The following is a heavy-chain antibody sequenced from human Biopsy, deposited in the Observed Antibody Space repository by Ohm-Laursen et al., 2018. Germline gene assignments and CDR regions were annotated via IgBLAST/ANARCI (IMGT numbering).Heavy chain of an antibody. CDR3: ARVEAGTYDALDI. Sequence: GTLSLTCCVSGGSMTGYEWSWIRLAPGKGLEWIGYIYYSGGTKYNPSLASRVTFSVDMSKSQFSLKLYSVTAADTAVYYCARVEAGTYDALDIWGQGTLVAVSA. CDR2: IYYSGGT. J-gene: IGHJ3*02. CDR1: GGSMTGYE. D-gene: IGHD1-26*01. V-gene: IGHV4-59*01.